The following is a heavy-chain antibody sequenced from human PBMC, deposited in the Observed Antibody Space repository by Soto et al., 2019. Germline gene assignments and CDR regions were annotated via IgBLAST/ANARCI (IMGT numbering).Heavy chain of an antibody. CDR3: AREWEVTTSSRAFDI. D-gene: IGHD4-17*01. V-gene: IGHV3-74*01. Sequence: EVQLVESGGGLVQPGGSLRLSCAASGFTFSSYWMQWVRQAPGKGLVWVSRINSDGSSTSYADSVKGRFTISRDNAKNTLYLQMNSLRAEDTAVYYCAREWEVTTSSRAFDIWGQGTMVTVSS. CDR1: GFTFSSYW. J-gene: IGHJ3*02. CDR2: INSDGSST.